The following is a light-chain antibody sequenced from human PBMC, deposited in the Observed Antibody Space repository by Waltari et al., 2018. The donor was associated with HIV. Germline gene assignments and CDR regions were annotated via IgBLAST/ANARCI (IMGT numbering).Light chain of an antibody. CDR3: QVWDSRRDWV. CDR2: DDS. CDR1: NIGSKS. Sequence: SNVLTQPPSVSVAPGQTARITCGGNNIGSKSVHWYQQKPGPAPVVVVFDDSDRPSGIPERFSGSNSANTATLTISTVEAGDEADYYCQVWDSRRDWVFGGGTKLTVL. V-gene: IGLV3-21*02. J-gene: IGLJ3*02.